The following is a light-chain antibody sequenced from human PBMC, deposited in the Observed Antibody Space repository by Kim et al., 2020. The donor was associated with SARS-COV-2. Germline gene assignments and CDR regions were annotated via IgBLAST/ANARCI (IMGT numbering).Light chain of an antibody. CDR3: QAWDSSVV. V-gene: IGLV3-1*01. CDR2: QDS. J-gene: IGLJ2*01. CDR1: KLGDKY. Sequence: VSVSPVQTASITCSGDKLGDKYACWYQQKPGLSPVLVIYQDSKRPSGIPERFSGSNSGNTATLTISGTQAMDEADYYCQAWDSSVVFGGGTQLTVL.